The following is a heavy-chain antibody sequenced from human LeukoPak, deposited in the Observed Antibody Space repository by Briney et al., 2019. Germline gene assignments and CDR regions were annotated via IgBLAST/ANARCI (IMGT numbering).Heavy chain of an antibody. CDR2: ISAYNGNT. CDR3: ARHGYGDPALYFDY. D-gene: IGHD4-17*01. J-gene: IGHJ4*02. CDR1: GYTFTSYG. V-gene: IGHV1-18*04. Sequence: VKVSCKASGYTFTSYGISWVRQAPGQGLEWMGWISAYNGNTNYAQKLQGRVTMTTDTSTSTAYMELRSLRSDDTAVYYCARHGYGDPALYFDYWGQGTLVTVSS.